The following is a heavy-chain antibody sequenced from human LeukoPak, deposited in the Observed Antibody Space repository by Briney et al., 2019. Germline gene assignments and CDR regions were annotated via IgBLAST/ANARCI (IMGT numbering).Heavy chain of an antibody. V-gene: IGHV1-46*01. J-gene: IGHJ4*02. CDR3: ARAASRNSGSYQYYFDY. CDR2: INPSGGST. D-gene: IGHD1-26*01. CDR1: GYTFTGNY. Sequence: ASVKVSCKASGYTFTGNYMHWVRQAPGQGLEWMGIINPSGGSTSYAQKFQGRVTMTRDTSTSTVYMELSSLRSEDTAVYYCARAASRNSGSYQYYFDYWGQGTLVTVSS.